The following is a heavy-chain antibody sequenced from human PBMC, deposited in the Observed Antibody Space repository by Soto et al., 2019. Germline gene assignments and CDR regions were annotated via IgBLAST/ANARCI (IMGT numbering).Heavy chain of an antibody. V-gene: IGHV3-48*01. CDR3: ARETNYYMDV. Sequence: PGESLKISCAASGFTFSSYSMNWVRQAPGKGLEWVSYISSSSSTIYYADSVKGRFTISRDNAKNSLYLQMNSLRAEDTAVYYCARETNYYMDVWGKGTTVTVSS. J-gene: IGHJ6*03. CDR2: ISSSSSTI. CDR1: GFTFSSYS. D-gene: IGHD2-8*01.